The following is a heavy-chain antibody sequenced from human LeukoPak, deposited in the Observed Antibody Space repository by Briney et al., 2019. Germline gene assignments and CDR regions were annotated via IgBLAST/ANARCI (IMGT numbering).Heavy chain of an antibody. D-gene: IGHD3-16*01. CDR1: DGSISDYY. J-gene: IGHJ4*02. Sequence: SETLSLTCTVSDGSISDYYRGWIRQPPGKGLEWIGYFHNSGTSTYNPSLKSRVTISADTSKNQFSLKLNSLTTADTAVYYCTRGAGWLIDYWGQGILVTVSS. V-gene: IGHV4-59*01. CDR3: TRGAGWLIDY. CDR2: FHNSGTS.